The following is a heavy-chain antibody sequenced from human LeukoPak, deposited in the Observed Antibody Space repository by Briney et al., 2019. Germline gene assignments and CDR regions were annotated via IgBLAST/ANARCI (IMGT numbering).Heavy chain of an antibody. V-gene: IGHV1-2*02. CDR3: ARRRGSKAMDV. CDR2: INPNSGCT. J-gene: IGHJ6*04. Sequence: ASVKVSCKASGYIFTGYYMHWVRQAPGQGLEWMGWINPNSGCTNYAQKFQGRVTMTRDTSISTAYMELSRLRSDDTAVYYCARRRGSKAMDVWGKGTTVTVSS. CDR1: GYIFTGYY.